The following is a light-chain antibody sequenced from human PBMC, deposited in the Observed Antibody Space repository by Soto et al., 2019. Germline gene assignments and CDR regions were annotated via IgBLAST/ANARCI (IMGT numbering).Light chain of an antibody. CDR3: QQCYSSPLT. Sequence: DIQMTQAPSSLYASVGDRVTISFRASQTISNYLNWYQQQPGKAPKLLIYAASSLQSGVPSRFSGSGSGTDFTLTISSLQPEDFATYYCQQCYSSPLTFGGGTKVDI. CDR1: QTISNY. CDR2: AAS. V-gene: IGKV1-39*01. J-gene: IGKJ4*01.